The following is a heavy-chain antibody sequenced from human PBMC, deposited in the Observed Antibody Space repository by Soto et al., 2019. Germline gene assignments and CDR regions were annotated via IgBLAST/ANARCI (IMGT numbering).Heavy chain of an antibody. CDR1: GFTFSSYS. V-gene: IGHV3-21*01. J-gene: IGHJ4*02. D-gene: IGHD1-26*01. CDR3: ARDPSGSYYNYFDY. Sequence: EVQLVESGGGLVKPGGSLRLSCAASGFTFSSYSMNWVRQAPGKGLEWVSSISSSSSYIYYADSVKGRFTISRDNAKNSLYLQMNSLRAEDTAVYYCARDPSGSYYNYFDYWGQGTLVTVSS. CDR2: ISSSSSYI.